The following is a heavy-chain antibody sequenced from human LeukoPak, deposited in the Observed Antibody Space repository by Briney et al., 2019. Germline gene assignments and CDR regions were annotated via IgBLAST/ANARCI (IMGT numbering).Heavy chain of an antibody. J-gene: IGHJ4*02. Sequence: ASVKVSCKASGYTFTSYYMHWVRQAPGQGLEWMGIINPSGGSTSYAQKFQGRATMTRDTSTSTVYTELSSLRSEDTAVYYCARQITMIVVLPDYWGQGTLVTVSS. CDR1: GYTFTSYY. V-gene: IGHV1-46*01. CDR3: ARQITMIVVLPDY. D-gene: IGHD3-22*01. CDR2: INPSGGST.